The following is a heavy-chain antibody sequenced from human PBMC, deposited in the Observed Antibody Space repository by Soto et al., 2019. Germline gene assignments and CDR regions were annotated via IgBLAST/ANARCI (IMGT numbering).Heavy chain of an antibody. CDR3: ARDRGSALNWFDP. CDR2: IWYDGSNK. Sequence: HVQLVESGGGVVQPGRSLRLSCAASGFTFSSYGMHWVRQAPGKGLEWVAVIWYDGSNKYYADSVKGRFTISRDNSKNTLYLQMNSLRAEDTAVYYCARDRGSALNWFDPWGQGTLVTVSS. CDR1: GFTFSSYG. D-gene: IGHD3-10*01. V-gene: IGHV3-33*01. J-gene: IGHJ5*02.